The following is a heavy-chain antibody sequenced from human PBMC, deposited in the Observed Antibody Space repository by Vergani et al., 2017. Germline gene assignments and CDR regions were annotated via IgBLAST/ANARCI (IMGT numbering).Heavy chain of an antibody. CDR3: AKTLTVTYSNSWYAGDDAFDI. Sequence: EVQLLESGGGLVQPGGSLRLSCAASGFTFSSYAMSWVRQAPGKGLEWVSAISGSGGSTYYADSVKGRFTISRDNSKNTLYLQMNSLRAEDTAVYYCAKTLTVTYSNSWYAGDDAFDIWGQGTMVTVSS. D-gene: IGHD6-13*01. J-gene: IGHJ3*02. CDR2: ISGSGGST. V-gene: IGHV3-23*01. CDR1: GFTFSSYA.